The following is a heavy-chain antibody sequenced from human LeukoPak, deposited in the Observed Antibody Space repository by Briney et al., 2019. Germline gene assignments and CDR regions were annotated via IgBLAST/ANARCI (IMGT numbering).Heavy chain of an antibody. J-gene: IGHJ4*02. CDR3: ARNPFPANYADGDY. V-gene: IGHV5-51*01. D-gene: IGHD3-16*01. Sequence: GESLKISCKGSGYSFTSYWIGWVRQLSGQGLEWMGIIYPGDSDTRYSPSFQGQVTISADKSISTAYLQWSSLKASDTAMYYCARNPFPANYADGDYWGQGTLVTVSS. CDR1: GYSFTSYW. CDR2: IYPGDSDT.